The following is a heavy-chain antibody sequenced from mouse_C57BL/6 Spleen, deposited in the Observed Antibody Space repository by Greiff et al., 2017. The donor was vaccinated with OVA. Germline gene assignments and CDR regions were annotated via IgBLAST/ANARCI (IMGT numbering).Heavy chain of an antibody. Sequence: VQLQQSGAELVRPGASVTLSCKASGYTFTDYEMHWVKQTPVHGLEWIGAIDPETGGTAYNQKFKGKAILTADKSSSTAYMELRSLTSEDSAVYYCTRIDSSGYVGLGYAMDYWGQGPSVTVSS. V-gene: IGHV1-15*01. CDR1: GYTFTDYE. J-gene: IGHJ4*01. CDR2: IDPETGGT. D-gene: IGHD3-2*02. CDR3: TRIDSSGYVGLGYAMDY.